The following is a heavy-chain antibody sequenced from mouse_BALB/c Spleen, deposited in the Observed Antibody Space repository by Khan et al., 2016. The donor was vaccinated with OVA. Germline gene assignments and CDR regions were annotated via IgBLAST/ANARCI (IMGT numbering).Heavy chain of an antibody. CDR2: IDPFSGGS. CDR3: TRHGYVARITY. J-gene: IGHJ3*01. V-gene: IGHV1-31*01. D-gene: IGHD2-2*01. Sequence: VQLKESGPELMKPGASVKISCKASGYSFTSYYIHWVMQRHGESLEWIGYIDPFSGGSTYNQKFKVKATLTVDKSSSTAYRHLSNLTSEDSAVYYGTRHGYVARITYWGQGTLVTVSA. CDR1: GYSFTSYY.